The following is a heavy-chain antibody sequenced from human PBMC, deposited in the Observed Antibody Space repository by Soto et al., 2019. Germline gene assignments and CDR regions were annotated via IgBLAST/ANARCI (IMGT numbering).Heavy chain of an antibody. D-gene: IGHD2-2*01. CDR3: AREDGGGYCSSTSCYSAFDI. CDR2: ISSSSSYI. V-gene: IGHV3-21*01. Sequence: PGGSLRLSCAASGFTFSSYSMNWVRQAPGKGLEWVSSISSSSSYIYYADSVKGRFTISRDNAKDSLYLQMNSLRAEDTAVYYCAREDGGGYCSSTSCYSAFDIWGQGTMVTVSS. J-gene: IGHJ3*02. CDR1: GFTFSSYS.